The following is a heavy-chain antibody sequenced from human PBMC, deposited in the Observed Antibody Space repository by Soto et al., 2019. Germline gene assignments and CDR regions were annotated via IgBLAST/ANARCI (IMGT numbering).Heavy chain of an antibody. CDR3: ASVRFGEVV. CDR1: GFTFSSYA. J-gene: IGHJ1*01. Sequence: EVQLLESGGGLVQPGGSLRLSCAASGFTFSSYAMSWVRQAPGKGLEWVSIIGVGGGDRYYPESVKGQFTISRDNSRDTLYLEMNSLRDEDTAVYYCASVRFGEVVWGKGTLVTVSS. CDR2: IGVGGGDR. V-gene: IGHV3-23*01. D-gene: IGHD3-10*01.